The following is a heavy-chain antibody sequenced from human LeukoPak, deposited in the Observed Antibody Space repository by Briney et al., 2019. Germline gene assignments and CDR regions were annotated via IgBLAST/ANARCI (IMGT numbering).Heavy chain of an antibody. CDR1: GRSISSYY. D-gene: IGHD3-10*01. J-gene: IGHJ5*02. CDR3: ARGGYYGSGNDFRFDP. V-gene: IGHV4-59*01. CDR2: IHYTGST. Sequence: PSETLSLTCTVSGRSISSYYSSWIRQSPGKGLECIGYIHYTGSTSYNPSLKSRVTISVETSKNQFSLKLKSVTAADTAVYYCARGGYYGSGNDFRFDPWGQGTLVTVSS.